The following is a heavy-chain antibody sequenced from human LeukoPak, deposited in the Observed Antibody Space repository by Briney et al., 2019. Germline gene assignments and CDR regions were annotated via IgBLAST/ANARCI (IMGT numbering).Heavy chain of an antibody. CDR3: GKTTTGYSSGRYPGWPVDY. CDR2: IFGSGGSA. CDR1: GFTFNSYA. V-gene: IGHV3-23*01. Sequence: GGSLRLSCAASGFTFNSYAMYWVRQAPGKGLEWVSGIFGSGGSAHYAGSVKGRFTISRDNSKNTVYLQMDSLRVEDTAVYYCGKTTTGYSSGRYPGWPVDYWGQGTLVTVSS. J-gene: IGHJ4*02. D-gene: IGHD6-19*01.